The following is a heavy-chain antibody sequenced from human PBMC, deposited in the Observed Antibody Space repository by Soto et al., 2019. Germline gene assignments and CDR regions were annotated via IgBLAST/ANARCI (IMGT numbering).Heavy chain of an antibody. V-gene: IGHV1-24*01. CDR3: ARAPITAQYYYYYAMDV. CDR1: GYTLTELS. J-gene: IGHJ6*02. D-gene: IGHD3-16*01. Sequence: ASVKVSCKVSGYTLTELSMHWVRQAPGKGLEWMGGFDPEDGETNYAQKLQGRVTMTTDTSTSTAYMELRSLRSDDTAVYYCARAPITAQYYYYYAMDVWGQGTTVTVSS. CDR2: FDPEDGET.